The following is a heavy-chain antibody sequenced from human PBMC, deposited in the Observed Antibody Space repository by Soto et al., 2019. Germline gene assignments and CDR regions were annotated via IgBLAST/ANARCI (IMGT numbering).Heavy chain of an antibody. CDR2: ISYDGSNK. CDR3: ANHLTGIAAAGSLRAYYYYYGMDV. J-gene: IGHJ6*02. Sequence: QVQLVESGGGVVQPGRSLRLSCAASGFTFSSYGMHWVRQAPGKGLEWVAVISYDGSNKYYADSVKGRFTISRDNSKNTLYMQMNSLRAEDTAVYYCANHLTGIAAAGSLRAYYYYYGMDVWGQGTTVTVSS. V-gene: IGHV3-30*18. CDR1: GFTFSSYG. D-gene: IGHD6-13*01.